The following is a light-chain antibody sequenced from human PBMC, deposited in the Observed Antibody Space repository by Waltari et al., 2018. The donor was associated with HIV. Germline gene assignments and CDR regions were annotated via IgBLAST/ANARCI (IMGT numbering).Light chain of an antibody. J-gene: IGLJ2*01. CDR3: QVWDSTTDHVI. V-gene: IGLV3-21*04. CDR1: NIGSKN. CDR2: YDF. Sequence: SYVVSQPPSESVAPGQTAVITCGGNNIGSKNVTWDQQKQGQAPVLVIYYDFDRPSGIPERLSGSSAGNTATLTIRRVEAGDEADYYCQVWDSTTDHVIFGGGTKLTVL.